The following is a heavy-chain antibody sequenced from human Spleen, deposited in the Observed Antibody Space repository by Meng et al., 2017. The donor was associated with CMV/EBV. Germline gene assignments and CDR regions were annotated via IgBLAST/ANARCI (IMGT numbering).Heavy chain of an antibody. D-gene: IGHD2-2*01. CDR3: AKERNIVVVPAASGD. Sequence: GGSLRLSCAASGFTFSSYGMHWVRQAPGKGLEWVAFIRYDGSNKYYADSVKGRFTISRDNSKNTLYLQMNSLRAEDTAVYYCAKERNIVVVPAASGDWGQGTLVTVSS. CDR1: GFTFSSYG. CDR2: IRYDGSNK. V-gene: IGHV3-30*02. J-gene: IGHJ4*02.